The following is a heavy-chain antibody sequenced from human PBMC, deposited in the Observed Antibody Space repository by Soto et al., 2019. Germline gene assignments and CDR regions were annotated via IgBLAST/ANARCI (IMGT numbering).Heavy chain of an antibody. V-gene: IGHV1-46*01. CDR1: GYTFTSCY. Sequence: ASVKVSCTASGYTFTSCYMHWVRHAPGQGLEWMGIINPSGGSTSYAQKFQGRVTMTRDTSTSTVYMELSSLRSEDTAVYYCARVPPIGYYYDSSGYPSYFDYWGQGTLVTVSS. CDR2: INPSGGST. CDR3: ARVPPIGYYYDSSGYPSYFDY. D-gene: IGHD3-22*01. J-gene: IGHJ4*02.